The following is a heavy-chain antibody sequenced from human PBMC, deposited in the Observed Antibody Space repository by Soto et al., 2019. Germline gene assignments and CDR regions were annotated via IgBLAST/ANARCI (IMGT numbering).Heavy chain of an antibody. CDR2: SYYSGTT. Sequence: QVQLQESGPGLVKPSQTLSLTCTVSGGSISSGGYYWSWTRQNPGKGLEWIGYSYYSGTTNYNPSLKTRLTISVDTSKNQFSLKLNSMTAADTAVYYCARDESATDAFDIWGQGTMVTVSS. D-gene: IGHD5-12*01. V-gene: IGHV4-31*03. CDR3: ARDESATDAFDI. CDR1: GGSISSGGYY. J-gene: IGHJ3*02.